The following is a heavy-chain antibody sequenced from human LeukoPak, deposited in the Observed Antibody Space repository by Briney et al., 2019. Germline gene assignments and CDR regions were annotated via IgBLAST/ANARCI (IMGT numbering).Heavy chain of an antibody. J-gene: IGHJ6*03. CDR3: ARVRRDPGYYDFWSERKEVYYYYMDV. CDR1: GFTVSSNY. D-gene: IGHD3-3*01. V-gene: IGHV3-53*01. Sequence: GGSLRLSCAASGFTVSSNYMSWVRQAPGKGLEWVSVIYSGGSTYYADSVKGRFTISRDNSKNTLYLQMNSLRAEDTAVYYCARVRRDPGYYDFWSERKEVYYYYMDVWGKGTTVTVSS. CDR2: IYSGGST.